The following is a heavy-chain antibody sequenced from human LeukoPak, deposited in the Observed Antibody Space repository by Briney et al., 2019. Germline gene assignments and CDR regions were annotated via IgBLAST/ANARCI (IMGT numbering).Heavy chain of an antibody. CDR2: ITSTSDTI. D-gene: IGHD1-26*01. V-gene: IGHV3-48*01. Sequence: GGSLRLSCVTSGFPFSTYSMNWVRQAPGKGLEWLSYITSTSDTIYYADSVKGRFTISRDNAKNSLYLQMNSLRAEDTAVYYCASFPWDLRPTWGQGTLVSVAS. CDR1: GFPFSTYS. J-gene: IGHJ4*02. CDR3: ASFPWDLRPT.